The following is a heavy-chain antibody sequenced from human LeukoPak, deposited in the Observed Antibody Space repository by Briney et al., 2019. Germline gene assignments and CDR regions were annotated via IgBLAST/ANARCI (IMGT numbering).Heavy chain of an antibody. J-gene: IGHJ4*02. V-gene: IGHV3-49*03. CDR1: GFTFGDHA. Sequence: GGSLRLSCTASGFTFGDHAMSWFRQAPGKGLEWVSFIRSKLYGGSTEYDASVKGRFTISSDDSKSIAYLQMNSLKAEDPAVYYCGRDSGGLGTIDYWGQGTLVTVSS. CDR2: IRSKLYGGST. CDR3: GRDSGGLGTIDY. D-gene: IGHD2-15*01.